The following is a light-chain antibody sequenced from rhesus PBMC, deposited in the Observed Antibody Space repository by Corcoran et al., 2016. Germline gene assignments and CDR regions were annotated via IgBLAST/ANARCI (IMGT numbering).Light chain of an antibody. CDR1: QGISSW. CDR2: KAS. Sequence: DIQMTQSPSSLSASVGDRVTITCRSSQGISSWLAWYQQKPGKAPNLLRYKASSLQSGVPSMFSGSGSGTDVTLTISSLKPEDFATYYCQQYNSAPLTFGGGTKVEIK. CDR3: QQYNSAPLT. J-gene: IGKJ4*01. V-gene: IGKV1-21*01.